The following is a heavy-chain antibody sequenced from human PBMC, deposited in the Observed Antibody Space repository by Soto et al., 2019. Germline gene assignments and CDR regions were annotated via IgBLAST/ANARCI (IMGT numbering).Heavy chain of an antibody. CDR2: ISHDGTNK. J-gene: IGHJ4*02. CDR3: ARDDLYDASGYYPPPISSIDY. CDR1: GFTFSGYS. V-gene: IGHV3-30*03. D-gene: IGHD3-22*01. Sequence: QVRLVESGGGVVQPGRSLKLSCAASGFTFSGYSLHWVRQAPGKGLEWVAGISHDGTNKYYADSVKGRFTISRDNSINTLYVQMNTLRAVDTAVYYCARDDLYDASGYYPPPISSIDYWGRGTLVTVSS.